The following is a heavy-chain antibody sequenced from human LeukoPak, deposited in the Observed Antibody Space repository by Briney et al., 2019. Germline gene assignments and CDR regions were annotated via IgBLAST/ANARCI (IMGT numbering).Heavy chain of an antibody. V-gene: IGHV3-7*01. D-gene: IGHD6-19*01. CDR3: ARVGKNGWDFDH. Sequence: GGSLRLSCAAPGFTFSAYWMTWVRQAPGKGLEWLANINEGANVKFYVDSVKGRFIISRDNTKNSLYLQMSFLRAEDTALYYCARVGKNGWDFDHWGQGTLVTVSS. J-gene: IGHJ4*02. CDR1: GFTFSAYW. CDR2: INEGANVK.